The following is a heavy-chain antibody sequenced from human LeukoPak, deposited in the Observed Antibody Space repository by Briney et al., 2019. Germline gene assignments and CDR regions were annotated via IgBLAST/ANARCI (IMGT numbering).Heavy chain of an antibody. Sequence: GSLRLSCAASGFTFSSYSMNWVRQAPGKGLEWVSYISSSSSTIYYADSVKGRFTISRDNAKNSLYLQMNSLRAEDTAVYYCARGTYDFWSGYYISGAFAIWRQGTMVTVSS. J-gene: IGHJ3*02. V-gene: IGHV3-48*01. CDR2: ISSSSSTI. CDR1: GFTFSSYS. D-gene: IGHD3-3*01. CDR3: ARGTYDFWSGYYISGAFAI.